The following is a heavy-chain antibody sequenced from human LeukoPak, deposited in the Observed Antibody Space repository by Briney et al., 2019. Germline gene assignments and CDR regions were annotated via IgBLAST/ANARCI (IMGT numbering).Heavy chain of an antibody. V-gene: IGHV3-21*01. CDR1: GFTFSIYS. CDR3: ARDGYGDYAFDY. D-gene: IGHD4-17*01. CDR2: ISSSSSHK. Sequence: GGSLRLSCAASGFTFSIYSMNWVRQAPGKGLEWVSYISSSSSHKYYADSVKSRFTISRDNAKNSLYVQMNSLRAEDTAVYYCARDGYGDYAFDYWGQGTLVTVSS. J-gene: IGHJ4*02.